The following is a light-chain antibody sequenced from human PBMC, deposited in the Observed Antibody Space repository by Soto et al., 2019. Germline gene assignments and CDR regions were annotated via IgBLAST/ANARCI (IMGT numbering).Light chain of an antibody. CDR1: QGISNY. V-gene: IGKV1-27*01. CDR2: AES. J-gene: IGKJ1*01. CDR3: QKYNNAPRT. Sequence: DIQMTKSPSSLSASVGDTVTITCRARQGISNYFAWYQQKPGQVPNLLIYAESTLQSGVPSRFSGSRSGTDFTPTISSLRPEDVATYYCQKYNNAPRTLGQGTKVEI.